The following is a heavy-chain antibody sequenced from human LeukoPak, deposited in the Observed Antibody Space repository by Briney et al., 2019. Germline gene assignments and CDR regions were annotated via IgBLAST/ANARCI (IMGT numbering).Heavy chain of an antibody. Sequence: ASVKVSCKTSGYTFPSYDINWVRQATGQGLEWMGWMNPNSGNTGYTQKFQGRVTITRNTSITTAYMELSSLRSEDTAVYYCARGPKWTASYYYFDYWGQGNLVTVSS. D-gene: IGHD1-26*01. V-gene: IGHV1-8*01. CDR3: ARGPKWTASYYYFDY. CDR1: GYTFPSYD. CDR2: MNPNSGNT. J-gene: IGHJ4*02.